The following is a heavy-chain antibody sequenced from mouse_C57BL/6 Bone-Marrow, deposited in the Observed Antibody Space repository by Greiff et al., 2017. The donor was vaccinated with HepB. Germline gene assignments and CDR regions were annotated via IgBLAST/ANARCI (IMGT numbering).Heavy chain of an antibody. D-gene: IGHD4-1*02. V-gene: IGHV5-4*01. CDR2: ISDGGSYT. J-gene: IGHJ2*01. CDR3: ARDPPTGPYFDY. Sequence: EVQVVESGGGLVKPGGSLKLSCAASGFTFSSYAMSWVRQTPEKRLEWVATISDGGSYTYYPDNVKGRFTLSRDHATNNLYLQLSHLKSEDTAMYYCARDPPTGPYFDYWGQGTTLTVSS. CDR1: GFTFSSYA.